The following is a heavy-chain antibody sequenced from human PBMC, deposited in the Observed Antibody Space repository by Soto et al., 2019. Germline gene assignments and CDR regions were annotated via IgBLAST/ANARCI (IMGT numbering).Heavy chain of an antibody. J-gene: IGHJ4*02. CDR1: GFTFSSYA. D-gene: IGHD6-19*01. Sequence: GGSLRLSCAASGFTFSSYAMSWVRQAPGKGLEWVSAISGSGGSTYYADSVKGRFTISRDNSKNTLYLQMNSLRAEDTAVYYCAKDLGGYSSGWYPFDYWGQGTLVTVSS. CDR2: ISGSGGST. V-gene: IGHV3-23*01. CDR3: AKDLGGYSSGWYPFDY.